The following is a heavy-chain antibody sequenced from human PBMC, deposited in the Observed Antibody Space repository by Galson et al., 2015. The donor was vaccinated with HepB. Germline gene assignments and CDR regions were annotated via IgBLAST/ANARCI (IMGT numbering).Heavy chain of an antibody. CDR2: INSDGSST. CDR3: ARVIGIAAAGAYFDY. J-gene: IGHJ4*02. Sequence: SLRLSCAASGFTFSSYWMHWVRQAPGKGLVWVSRINSDGSSTSYADSVKGRFTISRDNAKNSLYLQMNSLRAEDTAVYYCARVIGIAAAGAYFDYWGQGTLVTVSS. V-gene: IGHV3-74*01. CDR1: GFTFSSYW. D-gene: IGHD6-13*01.